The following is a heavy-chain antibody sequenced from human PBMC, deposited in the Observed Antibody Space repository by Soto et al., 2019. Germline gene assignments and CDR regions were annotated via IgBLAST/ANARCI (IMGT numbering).Heavy chain of an antibody. V-gene: IGHV4-4*02. J-gene: IGHJ6*02. CDR2: IYHSGST. Sequence: QVQLQESGPGLVKPSGTLSLTCAVSGGSISSSNWWSWVRQPPGKGLEWIGEIYHSGSTNYNPSLKSRVTISVEKSKNQFSLKLSSVTAADTAVYYCARMGYCSGGSCYSFRSRVGYYYYGMDVWGQGTTVTVSS. D-gene: IGHD2-15*01. CDR3: ARMGYCSGGSCYSFRSRVGYYYYGMDV. CDR1: GGSISSSNW.